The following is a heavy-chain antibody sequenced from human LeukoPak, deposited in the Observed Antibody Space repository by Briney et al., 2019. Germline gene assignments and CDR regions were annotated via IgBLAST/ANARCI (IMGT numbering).Heavy chain of an antibody. CDR3: ATRGLVSGNFDY. D-gene: IGHD6-19*01. Sequence: ASVSVSCKVSGYTLTELSMHWVRQAPGKGLEWMGGFDPEDGESIYAQKFQGRVTMTEDTSTDTAYMELSSLRSEDTAVYYCATRGLVSGNFDYWGQGTLVTVSS. V-gene: IGHV1-24*01. J-gene: IGHJ4*02. CDR1: GYTLTELS. CDR2: FDPEDGES.